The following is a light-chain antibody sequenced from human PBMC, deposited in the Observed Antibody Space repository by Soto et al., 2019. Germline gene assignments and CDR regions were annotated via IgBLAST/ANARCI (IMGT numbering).Light chain of an antibody. J-gene: IGKJ5*01. Sequence: EVVLTQSPGTLSLSPGERATRSCRASQSVSSAYLAWYQQKPGQAPSPLIYSASNRATGIPDRFSGSGSGTDFTLTISRLEPEDFAVYYCQQYETSLPITFGQGTRLEI. V-gene: IGKV3-20*01. CDR2: SAS. CDR3: QQYETSLPIT. CDR1: QSVSSAY.